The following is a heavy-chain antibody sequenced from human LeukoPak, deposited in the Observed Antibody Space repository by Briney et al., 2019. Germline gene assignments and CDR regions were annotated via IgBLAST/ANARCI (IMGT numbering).Heavy chain of an antibody. Sequence: GSLRLSCAASGFTFSSYSMNWVRQAPGKGLEWVSSISSSSSYIYYADSVKGRFTISRDHAKNSLYLQMNSLRAEDTAVYYCAREHCSSTSCYVYYYYYMDVWGKGTTVTVSS. D-gene: IGHD2-2*01. CDR1: GFTFSSYS. CDR3: AREHCSSTSCYVYYYYYMDV. V-gene: IGHV3-21*01. CDR2: ISSSSSYI. J-gene: IGHJ6*03.